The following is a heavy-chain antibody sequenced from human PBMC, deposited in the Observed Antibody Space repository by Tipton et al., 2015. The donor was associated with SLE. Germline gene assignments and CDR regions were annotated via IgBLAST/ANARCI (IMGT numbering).Heavy chain of an antibody. CDR3: ARFRWGGYFDY. Sequence: GSLRLSCAASGFTFSSYWMHWVRQAPGKGLVWVSRINSDGSSTSYADSVKGRFTISRDNAKNSLYLQMNSLRAEDTAVYYCARFRWGGYFDYWGQGTLVTVSS. J-gene: IGHJ4*02. CDR2: INSDGSST. D-gene: IGHD7-27*01. V-gene: IGHV3-74*01. CDR1: GFTFSSYW.